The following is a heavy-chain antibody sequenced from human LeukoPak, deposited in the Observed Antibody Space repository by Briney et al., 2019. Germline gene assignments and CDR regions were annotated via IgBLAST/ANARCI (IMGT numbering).Heavy chain of an antibody. Sequence: SETLSLTCNVSGYSISSGYYWGWIRQSPGKGLEWIASIYQSGSTFYNPSLKSRVTISVDTSKNQFSLKLSSVTAADTAVYYCARVEEGYGSGRRENYYYYYMDVWGKGTTVTISS. J-gene: IGHJ6*03. CDR2: IYQSGST. CDR1: GYSISSGYY. V-gene: IGHV4-38-2*02. D-gene: IGHD3-10*01. CDR3: ARVEEGYGSGRRENYYYYYMDV.